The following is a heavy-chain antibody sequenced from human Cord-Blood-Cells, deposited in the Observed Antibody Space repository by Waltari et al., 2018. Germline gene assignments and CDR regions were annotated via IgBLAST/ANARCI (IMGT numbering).Heavy chain of an antibody. Sequence: QLQLQEPGPGLVKPSEPLSLTCTVPGGSIRSSSYHWGWIRPPPGKGLEWIGSIYYSGSTYYNPSLKSRVTISVDTSKNQFSLKLSSVTAADTAVYYCARHDAPWGYDAFDIWGQGTMVTVSS. V-gene: IGHV4-39*01. CDR2: IYYSGST. D-gene: IGHD7-27*01. CDR1: GGSIRSSSYH. CDR3: ARHDAPWGYDAFDI. J-gene: IGHJ3*02.